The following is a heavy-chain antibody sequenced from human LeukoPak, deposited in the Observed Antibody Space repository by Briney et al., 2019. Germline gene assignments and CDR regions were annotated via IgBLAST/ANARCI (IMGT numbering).Heavy chain of an antibody. CDR2: MNPNSGNT. V-gene: IGHV1-8*01. Sequence: ASVKASCKASGYTFTSYDINWVRQATGQGLEWMGWMNPNSGNTGYAQKFQGRVTMTRNTSISTAYMELSSLRSEDTAVYYCARGGGSYYRAYYYYYYIDVWGKGTTVTVSS. D-gene: IGHD1-26*01. CDR3: ARGGGSYYRAYYYYYYIDV. J-gene: IGHJ6*03. CDR1: GYTFTSYD.